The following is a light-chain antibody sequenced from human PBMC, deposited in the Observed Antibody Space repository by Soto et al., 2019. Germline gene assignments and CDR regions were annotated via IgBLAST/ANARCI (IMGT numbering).Light chain of an antibody. CDR3: QQYNDWPLFT. Sequence: EIVMTQSPATLSVSPGETATLSCRASQSVSSYLAWYQQKPGQAPRLLIYGASTRATGIPARFSGSGSGTEFTLPISGLQSEDFAVYSCQQYNDWPLFTFGQGTRLEIK. CDR2: GAS. CDR1: QSVSSY. V-gene: IGKV3-15*01. J-gene: IGKJ5*01.